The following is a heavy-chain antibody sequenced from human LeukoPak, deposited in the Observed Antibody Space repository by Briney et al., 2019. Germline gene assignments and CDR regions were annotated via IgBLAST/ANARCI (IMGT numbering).Heavy chain of an antibody. CDR2: LYYSGSS. J-gene: IGHJ4*02. V-gene: IGHV4-39*07. Sequence: SETLSLTCTVSGDSISSSNSYRGWIRQPPGKGLEWIGRLYYSGSSYYNPSLKSRVTISADTSKNQFSLKLSSVTAADTAVYYCARTLDYWGQGTLVTVSS. CDR3: ARTLDY. CDR1: GDSISSSNSY.